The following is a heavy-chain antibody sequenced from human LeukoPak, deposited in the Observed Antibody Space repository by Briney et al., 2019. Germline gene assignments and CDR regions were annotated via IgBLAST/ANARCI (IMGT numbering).Heavy chain of an antibody. J-gene: IGHJ3*01. CDR2: IIPIFGTA. D-gene: IGHD5-18*01. CDR1: GGTFSSYA. CDR3: ARDRGIQLWLL. V-gene: IGHV1-69*13. Sequence: ASVKVSCKASGGTFSSYAISWVRQAPGQGLEWMGGIIPIFGTANYAQKFQGRVTITADESTSTAYMELSSLRSDDTAVYYCARDRGIQLWLLWGQGTMVTVSS.